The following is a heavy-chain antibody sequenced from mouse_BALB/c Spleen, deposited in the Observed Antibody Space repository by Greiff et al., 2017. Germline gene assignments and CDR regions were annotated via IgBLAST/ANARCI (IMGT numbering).Heavy chain of an antibody. D-gene: IGHD2-14*01. CDR3: ARNRAYYRYGFAY. CDR1: GYSITSDYA. Sequence: EVKLVESGPGLVKPSQSLSLTCTVTGYSITSDYAWNWIRQFPGNKLEWMGYISYSGSTSYNPSLKSRISITRDTSKNQFFLQLNSVTTEDTATYYCARNRAYYRYGFAYWGQGTLVTVSA. CDR2: ISYSGST. V-gene: IGHV3-2*02. J-gene: IGHJ3*01.